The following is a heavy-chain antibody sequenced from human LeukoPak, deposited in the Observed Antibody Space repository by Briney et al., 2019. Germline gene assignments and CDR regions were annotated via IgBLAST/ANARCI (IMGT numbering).Heavy chain of an antibody. CDR3: ASGGSSSSLYYYYYMDV. Sequence: SETLSLTCAVSGGSISSSNWWSWVRQPPGKGLEWIGEIYHSGSTNYNPSLKSRVTISVDKSKNQFSLKLSSVTAADTAVYYCASGGSSSSLYYYYYMDVWGKGTTVTVSS. J-gene: IGHJ6*03. V-gene: IGHV4-4*02. D-gene: IGHD6-6*01. CDR1: GGSISSSNW. CDR2: IYHSGST.